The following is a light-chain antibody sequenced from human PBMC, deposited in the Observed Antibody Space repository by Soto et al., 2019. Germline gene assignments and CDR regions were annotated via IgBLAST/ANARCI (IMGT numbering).Light chain of an antibody. Sequence: QSALTQPASVSGPPGQSITISCTGISGDIGAYNYVSWYQQHPGKAPKLIIYEASKRRSGISSRFPGSKPGNTASLTISGLPAGDADEYYGRSWERSPNVFGSETKGTL. CDR2: EAS. J-gene: IGLJ1*01. CDR1: SGDIGAYNY. CDR3: RSWERSPNV. V-gene: IGLV2-14*01.